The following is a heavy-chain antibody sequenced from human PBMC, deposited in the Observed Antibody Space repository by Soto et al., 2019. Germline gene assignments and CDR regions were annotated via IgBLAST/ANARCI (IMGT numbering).Heavy chain of an antibody. D-gene: IGHD2-2*02. CDR2: IWYDGSNK. J-gene: IGHJ4*02. V-gene: IGHV3-33*01. CDR1: GFTFSSYG. Sequence: QVQLVESGGGVVQPGRSLRLSCAASGFTFSSYGMHWVRQAPGKGLEWVAIIWYDGSNKHYADSVKGRFTISRDNSKNTLYLQMNSLRAEDTAVYYCARDPTCSSFGCYNSFLDYWGQGTLVTVSS. CDR3: ARDPTCSSFGCYNSFLDY.